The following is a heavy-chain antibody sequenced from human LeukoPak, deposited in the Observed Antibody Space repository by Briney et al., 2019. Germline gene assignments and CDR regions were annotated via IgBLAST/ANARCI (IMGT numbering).Heavy chain of an antibody. Sequence: SETLSLTCAVSGGSIGSSNWWSWVRQPPGKGLEWIGEIYHSGSTNYNPSLKSRVTISVDTSKNQFSLKLSSVTAADTAVYYCARVGGAVTTRYYYYYMDVWGKGTTVTISS. CDR2: IYHSGST. CDR3: ARVGGAVTTRYYYYYMDV. V-gene: IGHV4-4*02. D-gene: IGHD4-17*01. CDR1: GGSIGSSNW. J-gene: IGHJ6*03.